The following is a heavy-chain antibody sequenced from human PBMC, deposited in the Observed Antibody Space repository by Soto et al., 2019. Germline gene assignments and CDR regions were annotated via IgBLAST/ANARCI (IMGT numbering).Heavy chain of an antibody. D-gene: IGHD3-3*01. Sequence: QVQLVQSGAELRTPGSSVKVSCKASGGTLENLAISWVRQAPGQGFEWMGGVIPVLGTTDYAQKLQGRLTITADESTTTVYMELSGLKSEDTAVCYCARDGRTLCYLEWPAAFDSWGQGTLVTVSS. CDR1: GGTLENLA. V-gene: IGHV1-69*01. J-gene: IGHJ5*01. CDR2: VIPVLGTT. CDR3: ARDGRTLCYLEWPAAFDS.